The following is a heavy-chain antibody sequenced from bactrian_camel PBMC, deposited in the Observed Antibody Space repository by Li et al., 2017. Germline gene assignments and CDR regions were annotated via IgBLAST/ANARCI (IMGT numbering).Heavy chain of an antibody. V-gene: IGHV3S53*01. CDR3: ATDKEAINRVCIAAAVTGLGV. CDR1: GDTNSLEW. CDR2: LLIDEST. D-gene: IGHD5*01. J-gene: IGHJ4*01. Sequence: HVQLVESGGGSVQTGGSLKITCVMSGDTNSLEWMGWFRQAPGLEREGVAALLIDESTMYADSVKGRFTISLDNTKNILYLQMNNLQPEDTAMYYCATDKEAINRVCIAAAVTGLGVRGQGTQVTVS.